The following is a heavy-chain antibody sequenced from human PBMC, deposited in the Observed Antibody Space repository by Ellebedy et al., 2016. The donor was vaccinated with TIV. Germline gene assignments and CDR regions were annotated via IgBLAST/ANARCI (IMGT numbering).Heavy chain of an antibody. CDR2: IRSKGYGGTT. V-gene: IGHV3-49*04. D-gene: IGHD3-22*01. J-gene: IGHJ6*02. CDR3: TRITMMVVAPIDV. CDR1: GFTFGDHG. Sequence: PGGSLRLSCRASGFTFGDHGMSWVRQAPGKGLEWVGLIRSKGYGGTTEYAASVKGRCTISRDDSKSIAYLQMNSLKTEDTAVYYCTRITMMVVAPIDVWGQGTTVTVSS.